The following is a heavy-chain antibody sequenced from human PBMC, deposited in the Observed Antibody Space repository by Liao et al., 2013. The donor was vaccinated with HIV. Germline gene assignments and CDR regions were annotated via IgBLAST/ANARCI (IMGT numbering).Heavy chain of an antibody. CDR2: LYFSGST. D-gene: IGHD3-3*01. CDR1: GDSISSSSPY. J-gene: IGHJ4*02. CDR3: ARMGTPSTEYYDMWSGYYSHVQQGTHFDH. V-gene: IGHV4-39*07. Sequence: QLQLQESGPGLVKPSETLSLTCTVSGDSISSSSPYWGWIRQPPGKGLEWIGSLYFSGSTYYNPSLKSRVSISVDTSKNQFSLKLSSVTAADTAMYYCARMGTPSTEYYDMWSGYYSHVQQGTHFDHWGQGTLVTVSS.